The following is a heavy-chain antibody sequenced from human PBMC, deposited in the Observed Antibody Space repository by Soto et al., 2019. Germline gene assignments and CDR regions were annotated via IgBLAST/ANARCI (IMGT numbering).Heavy chain of an antibody. Sequence: EVQLLESGGGVVQPGGSLRLSCAASGFTFSSYAMSWVRQAPGQGLEWVSSISGSVISPYYADSVKGRFTISRDNSKNTLYVQLNSLRAEDTAVYYCAKSRSASVAPNNYWGQVTLVTVSS. CDR3: AKSRSASVAPNNY. V-gene: IGHV3-23*01. CDR2: ISGSVISP. CDR1: GFTFSSYA. D-gene: IGHD5-12*01. J-gene: IGHJ4*02.